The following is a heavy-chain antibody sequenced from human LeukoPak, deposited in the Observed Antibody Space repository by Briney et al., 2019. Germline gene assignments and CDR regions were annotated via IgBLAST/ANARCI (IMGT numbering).Heavy chain of an antibody. CDR1: GFTFSSFW. V-gene: IGHV3-7*03. J-gene: IGHJ4*02. D-gene: IGHD3-10*01. Sequence: GGSLRLSCAASGFTFSSFWMTWVRQTPGKGLEWVANIKQDGSEEHYVDSVKGRFIISRDNAKNSLYLQMNSLRAEDTAVYYCARDRGSGSYYSQDWGQGTLVTVSS. CDR3: ARDRGSGSYYSQD. CDR2: IKQDGSEE.